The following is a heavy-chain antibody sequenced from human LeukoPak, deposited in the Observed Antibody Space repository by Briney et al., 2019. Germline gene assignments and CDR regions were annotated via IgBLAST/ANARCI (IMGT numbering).Heavy chain of an antibody. CDR2: ISSSSSYI. D-gene: IGHD3-10*01. Sequence: TGGSLRLSCAASGFTFSSYSMNWVRQAPGKGLEWVSPISSSSSYIYYADSVKGRFTISRDNAKNSLYLQMNSLRAEDTAVYYCARGLYYYGSGSNNYWGQGTLVTVSS. CDR3: ARGLYYYGSGSNNY. J-gene: IGHJ4*02. CDR1: GFTFSSYS. V-gene: IGHV3-21*04.